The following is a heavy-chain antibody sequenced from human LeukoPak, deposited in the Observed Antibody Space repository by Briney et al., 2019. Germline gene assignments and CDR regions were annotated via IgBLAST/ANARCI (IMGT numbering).Heavy chain of an antibody. CDR3: ARENVGQWELLAGTEYYYYYMDV. CDR2: ISSSSSYI. D-gene: IGHD1-26*01. Sequence: GGSLRLSWAASGFTFSDYYMSWIRQARGKGLEWVSSISSSSSYIYYADSVKGRFTISRDNAKNSLYLQMNSLRDEDTAVYYCARENVGQWELLAGTEYYYYYMDVWGKGTTVTVSS. J-gene: IGHJ6*03. V-gene: IGHV3-11*06. CDR1: GFTFSDYY.